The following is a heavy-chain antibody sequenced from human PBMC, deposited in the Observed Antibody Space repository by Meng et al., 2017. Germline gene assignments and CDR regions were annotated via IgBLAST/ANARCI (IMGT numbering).Heavy chain of an antibody. J-gene: IGHJ4*02. V-gene: IGHV3-48*03. D-gene: IGHD6-13*01. CDR1: GFTFSSYE. CDR3: ARDQELVPQTFDY. Sequence: LSLTCAASGFTFSSYEMNWVRQAPGKGLEWVSYISSSGSTIYYADSVKGRFTISRDNAKNSLYLQMNSLRAEDTAVYYCARDQELVPQTFDYWGQGTLVTVSS. CDR2: ISSSGSTI.